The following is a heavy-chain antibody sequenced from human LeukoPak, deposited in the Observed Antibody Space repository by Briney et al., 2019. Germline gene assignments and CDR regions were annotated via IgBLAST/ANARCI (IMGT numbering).Heavy chain of an antibody. V-gene: IGHV4-30-2*01. J-gene: IGHJ5*02. CDR1: GGSISSGGYS. CDR3: ARAAVAGPNWFDP. Sequence: SETLSLTCAVSGGSISSGGYSWSWIRQPPGKGLEWIGYIYHSGSTYYNPSLKSRVTISVDRSKNQYSLKLSSVTAADTAVYYCARAAVAGPNWFDPWGQGTLVTVSS. CDR2: IYHSGST. D-gene: IGHD6-19*01.